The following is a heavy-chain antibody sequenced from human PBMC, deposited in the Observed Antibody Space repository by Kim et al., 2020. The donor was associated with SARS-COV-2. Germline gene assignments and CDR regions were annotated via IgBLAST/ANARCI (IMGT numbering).Heavy chain of an antibody. CDR2: IYYSGST. J-gene: IGHJ4*02. Sequence: SETLSLTCTVSGGSINSGDYYWSWIRQPPGKGLEWIGYIYYSGSTYYNPSLKSRVTILVDRSKNQFSLKLSSGAAADTAVYYCAREAAGVATNYFDYWGQGTLVTVSS. V-gene: IGHV4-30-4*01. CDR1: GGSINSGDYY. D-gene: IGHD5-12*01. CDR3: AREAAGVATNYFDY.